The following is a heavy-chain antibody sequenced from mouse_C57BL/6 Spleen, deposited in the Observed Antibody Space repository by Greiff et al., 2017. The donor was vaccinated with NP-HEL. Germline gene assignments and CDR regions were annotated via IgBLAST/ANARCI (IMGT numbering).Heavy chain of an antibody. V-gene: IGHV5-4*03. D-gene: IGHD2-1*01. Sequence: EVKVVESGGGLVKPGGSLKLSCAASGFTFSSYAMSWVRQTPEKRLEWVATISDGGSYTYYPDNVKVRFTISRDNAKNNLYLQMSHLKSKDTAMYYCARGNYGFDYWGQGTTLTVSS. CDR2: ISDGGSYT. CDR1: GFTFSSYA. CDR3: ARGNYGFDY. J-gene: IGHJ2*01.